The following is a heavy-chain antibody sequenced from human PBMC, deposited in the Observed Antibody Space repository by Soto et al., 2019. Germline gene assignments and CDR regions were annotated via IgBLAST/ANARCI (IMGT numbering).Heavy chain of an antibody. CDR1: GYTFTNYA. Sequence: QVQLVQCGAEVKKPGASVKVTCKASGYTFTNYAMHWVRQAPGQRLEWMGWFNAGNGNTKYSQKFQGRVTITRDTSASTAYMDLSSLRSEDTSVYYCARGPVGPDGPGDYWGQGTLVTVSS. CDR2: FNAGNGNT. V-gene: IGHV1-3*01. J-gene: IGHJ4*02. CDR3: ARGPVGPDGPGDY.